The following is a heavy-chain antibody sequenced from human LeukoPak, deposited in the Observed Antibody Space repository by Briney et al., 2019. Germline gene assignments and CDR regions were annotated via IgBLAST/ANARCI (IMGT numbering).Heavy chain of an antibody. CDR1: GYTFTGYY. Sequence: ASVKVSCKASGYTFTGYYMHWVRQAPGQGLEWMGRINPNSGGTNYAQKFQGRVTMTRDTSISTASMELNRLRSDATAVSYCARPVLKGYDNCGYWGQGTLVTVSS. V-gene: IGHV1-2*06. CDR3: ARPVLKGYDNCGY. CDR2: INPNSGGT. J-gene: IGHJ4*02. D-gene: IGHD1-20*01.